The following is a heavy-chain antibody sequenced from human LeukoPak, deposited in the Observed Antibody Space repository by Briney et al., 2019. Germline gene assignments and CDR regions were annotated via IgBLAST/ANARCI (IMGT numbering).Heavy chain of an antibody. CDR3: ARERWGLDY. CDR1: GFTFSSYS. Sequence: PGGSLRLSCAASGFTFSSYSMNWVRQAPGKGLEWVSYISSSSSTIYYADSVKGRFTISRDNAKNSLDLQMNSLTAEDTAVYYCARERWGLDYWGQGTLVTVSS. J-gene: IGHJ4*02. V-gene: IGHV3-48*04. CDR2: ISSSSSTI. D-gene: IGHD2-21*02.